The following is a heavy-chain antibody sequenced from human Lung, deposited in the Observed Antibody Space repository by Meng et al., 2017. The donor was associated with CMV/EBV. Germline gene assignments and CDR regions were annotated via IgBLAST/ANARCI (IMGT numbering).Heavy chain of an antibody. CDR2: TFYRSKWSN. D-gene: IGHD1-26*01. V-gene: IGHV6-1*01. J-gene: IGHJ4*02. Sequence: VLPQQSGPGLVKPSQTLSLHCAIPGDSVSSNSAAWNWIRQSPSRGLEWLGRTFYRSKWSNEYAVSVKSRITINPDTSKNQFFLQLNSVTPEDTAVYYCARGYGPIHSEYNFDYWGQGTLVTVSS. CDR3: ARGYGPIHSEYNFDY. CDR1: GDSVSSNSAA.